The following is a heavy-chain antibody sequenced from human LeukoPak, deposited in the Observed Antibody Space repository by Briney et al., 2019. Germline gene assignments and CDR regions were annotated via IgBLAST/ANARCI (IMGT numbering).Heavy chain of an antibody. D-gene: IGHD2-2*01. CDR1: GFTFSSYW. Sequence: PGGSLRLSCAAAGFTFSSYWMSWVRQAPGKGLEWVANIKQDGSGKYYVDSVKGRFTISRDNSKNTLYLQMNSLRAEDTAVYYCAMGVVASFDYWGQGTLVTVSS. V-gene: IGHV3-7*01. CDR3: AMGVVASFDY. J-gene: IGHJ4*02. CDR2: IKQDGSGK.